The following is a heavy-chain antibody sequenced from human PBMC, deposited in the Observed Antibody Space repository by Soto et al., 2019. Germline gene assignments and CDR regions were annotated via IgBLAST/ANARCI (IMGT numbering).Heavy chain of an antibody. Sequence: ASVKVSCKASGYTFTSYGISWVRQAPGQRLQWMGWISTDNGNTDYAQKFQGRVTITRDTSASTAHMELSSLRSEDTAVYYCAIGKTTGYFDFWGQETLVTVSS. CDR3: AIGKTTGYFDF. J-gene: IGHJ4*02. D-gene: IGHD1-7*01. V-gene: IGHV1-18*01. CDR2: ISTDNGNT. CDR1: GYTFTSYG.